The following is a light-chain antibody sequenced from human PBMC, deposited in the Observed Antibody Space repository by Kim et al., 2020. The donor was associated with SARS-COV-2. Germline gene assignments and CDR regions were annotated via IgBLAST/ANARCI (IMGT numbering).Light chain of an antibody. J-gene: IGLJ3*02. CDR3: ASRDDSLNGVV. Sequence: QSVLTQPPSASGTPGQRVIISCSGSSSNIGANNVNWYQHFPGSSPKLIMYTNNQRTSGVPDRFSGSKSGTSASLAISGLQSEDEGHYYCASRDDSLNGVVLGGGTQLTV. CDR1: SSNIGANN. V-gene: IGLV1-44*01. CDR2: TNN.